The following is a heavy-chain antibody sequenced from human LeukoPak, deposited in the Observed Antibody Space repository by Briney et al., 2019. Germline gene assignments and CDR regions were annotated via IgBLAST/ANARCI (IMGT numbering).Heavy chain of an antibody. D-gene: IGHD6-19*01. V-gene: IGHV3-23*01. CDR3: ARQPGSSGWPFDY. CDR1: GFTFSSYA. Sequence: GGSLRLSCAASGFTFSSYAMSWVRQAPGKGLEWVSAISGSGGSTYYADSVKGRFTISRDNSKNTLYLQMNSLRAEDTAVYYCARQPGSSGWPFDYWGQGTLVTVSS. CDR2: ISGSGGST. J-gene: IGHJ4*02.